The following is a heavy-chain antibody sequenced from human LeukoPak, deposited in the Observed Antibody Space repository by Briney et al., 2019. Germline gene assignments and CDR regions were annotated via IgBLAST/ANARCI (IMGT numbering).Heavy chain of an antibody. CDR1: GGSIASYY. CDR2: IYSSGRT. J-gene: IGHJ5*02. V-gene: IGHV4-59*07. Sequence: SDTLSLTCSVSGGSIASYYCSCIRQPPGKGLEWLGYIYSSGRTTYNPSHQSRVTISVDTSRNQFSLKLTSGTTADTASYYCGRSATYEYVWGSYRYYDPWGQGTLVTVSS. CDR3: GRSATYEYVWGSYRYYDP. D-gene: IGHD3-16*02.